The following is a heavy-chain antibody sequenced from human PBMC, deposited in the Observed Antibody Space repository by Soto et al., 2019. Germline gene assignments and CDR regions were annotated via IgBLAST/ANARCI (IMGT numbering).Heavy chain of an antibody. J-gene: IGHJ6*04. V-gene: IGHV1-69*08. CDR3: AREDRDRETGLVPAAVAGMDV. CDR1: GGTFSRYS. D-gene: IGHD2-2*01. CDR2: IIPIFGIA. Sequence: QVQLVQSGAEVKKPGSSVKVSCKASGGTFSRYSITWVRQAPGHGLEWIGRIIPIFGIASYAQKFQGRVTITANESTSTAYMALGSLRSDDTAVYYCAREDRDRETGLVPAAVAGMDVWGEGTTVTVSS.